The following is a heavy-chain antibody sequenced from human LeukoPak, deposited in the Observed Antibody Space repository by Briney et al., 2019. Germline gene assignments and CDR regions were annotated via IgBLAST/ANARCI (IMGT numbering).Heavy chain of an antibody. V-gene: IGHV3-30*04. CDR3: VGGRGGF. CDR2: ISHDGSNK. Sequence: GGSLRLSCAASGFTFTSYAMHWVRQAPGKGLEWVAVISHDGSNKYYADSVKGRFTISRDTSKNTLYLQMHSLRADDTAMYYCVGGRGGFWGQGTLVTVS. D-gene: IGHD5-24*01. CDR1: GFTFTSYA. J-gene: IGHJ4*02.